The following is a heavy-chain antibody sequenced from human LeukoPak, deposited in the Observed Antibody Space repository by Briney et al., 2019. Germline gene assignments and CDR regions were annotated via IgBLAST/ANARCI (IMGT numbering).Heavy chain of an antibody. D-gene: IGHD5-12*01. J-gene: IGHJ4*02. CDR3: ATLMRGPTGYSGYGGEDY. CDR2: ITGSGGTT. Sequence: GGSLRLSCAASGFTFGNYAMTWVRQAQGKGLQWVSAITGSGGTTYYADSVKGRFAISRDNSKNTLYLQMNSLRAEDTAVYYCATLMRGPTGYSGYGGEDYWGQGTLVTVSS. V-gene: IGHV3-23*01. CDR1: GFTFGNYA.